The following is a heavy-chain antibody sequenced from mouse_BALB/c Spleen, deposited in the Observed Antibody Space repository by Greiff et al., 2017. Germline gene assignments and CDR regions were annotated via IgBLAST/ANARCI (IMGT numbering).Heavy chain of an antibody. CDR3: ARDMITTTAFAY. Sequence: EVKLMESGPGLVKPSQSLSLTCSVTGYSITSGYYWNWIRQFPGNKLEWMGYISYDGSNNYNPSLKNRISITRDTSKNQFFLKLNSVTTEDTATYYCARDMITTTAFAYWGQGTLVTVSA. CDR1: GYSITSGYY. D-gene: IGHD2-4*01. J-gene: IGHJ3*01. CDR2: ISYDGSN. V-gene: IGHV3-6*02.